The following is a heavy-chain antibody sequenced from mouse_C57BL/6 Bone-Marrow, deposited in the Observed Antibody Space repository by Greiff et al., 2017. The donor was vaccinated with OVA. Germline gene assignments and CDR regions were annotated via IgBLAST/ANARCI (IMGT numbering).Heavy chain of an antibody. J-gene: IGHJ2*01. D-gene: IGHD4-1*01. CDR1: GFNIKDDY. CDR2: IDPENGDP. V-gene: IGHV14-4*01. Sequence: VQLQQSGAELVRPGASVKLSCTASGFNIKDDYLHWVKQRPEQGLEWIGWIDPENGDPEYASKFQGKATITADTSSNTAYLQLSSLTSEDTAVYYCTTELTVDYWGQGTTLTVSS. CDR3: TTELTVDY.